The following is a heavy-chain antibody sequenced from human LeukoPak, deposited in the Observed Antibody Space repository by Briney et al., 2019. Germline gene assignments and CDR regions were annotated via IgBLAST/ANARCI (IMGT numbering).Heavy chain of an antibody. CDR1: GGSISSYY. J-gene: IGHJ5*02. CDR2: IYISGSGST. CDR3: ARGYGAVTRPNSLPAYNWFDP. V-gene: IGHV4-4*07. D-gene: IGHD6-19*01. Sequence: PSETLSLTCTVSGGSISSYYWSWIRQPAGKGLEWIGRIYISGSGSTNYNPSPKSRVTMSVDTSKNQFSLKLSSVTAADTAVYYCARGYGAVTRPNSLPAYNWFDPWGQGTLVTVSS.